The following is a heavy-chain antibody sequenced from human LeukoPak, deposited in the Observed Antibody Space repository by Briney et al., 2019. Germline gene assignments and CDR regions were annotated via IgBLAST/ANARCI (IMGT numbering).Heavy chain of an antibody. Sequence: ASVKVSCKASGYTFTSYGTSWVRQAPGQGLEWMGWISAYNGNTNYAQKLQGRVTMTTDTSTSTAYMELRSLRSDDTAVYYCARDFWDGAVAGYDYWGQGTLVTVSS. CDR2: ISAYNGNT. V-gene: IGHV1-18*01. D-gene: IGHD6-19*01. CDR3: ARDFWDGAVAGYDY. CDR1: GYTFTSYG. J-gene: IGHJ4*02.